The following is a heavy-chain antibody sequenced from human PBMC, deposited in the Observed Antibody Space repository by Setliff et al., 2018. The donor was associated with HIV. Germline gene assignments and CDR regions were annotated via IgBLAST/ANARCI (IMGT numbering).Heavy chain of an antibody. CDR2: ISYDGSYE. D-gene: IGHD3-16*01. J-gene: IGHJ4*02. Sequence: GGSLRLSCAASGFTFSIYAMHWVRQAPGKGLEWVAFISYDGSYEYYADSVKGRFTISRDNANNSLYLQMKTLRVEDMALYYCARTGWGHDYWGQGTLVTVSS. CDR3: ARTGWGHDY. V-gene: IGHV3-30*04. CDR1: GFTFSIYA.